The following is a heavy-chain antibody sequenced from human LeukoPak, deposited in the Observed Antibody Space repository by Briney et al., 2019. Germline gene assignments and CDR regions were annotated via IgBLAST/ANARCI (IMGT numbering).Heavy chain of an antibody. CDR2: ISSSSSYI. Sequence: GGYLRLSCAASGFTFSSYSMNWVRQAPGKGLEWVTSISSSSSYIYYADSVKGRFTISRDNAKNSLYLQMNSLRAEDTAVYYCARDKVASQRAAYYMDVWGKRTTVTVSS. CDR3: ARDKVASQRAAYYMDV. CDR1: GFTFSSYS. V-gene: IGHV3-21*01. D-gene: IGHD6-25*01. J-gene: IGHJ6*03.